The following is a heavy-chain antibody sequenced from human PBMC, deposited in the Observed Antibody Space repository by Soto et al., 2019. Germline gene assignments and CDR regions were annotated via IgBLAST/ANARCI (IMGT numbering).Heavy chain of an antibody. Sequence: QVQLQQWGAGLLKPSETLSLTCAVYGGSFSGYYWSWIRQPPGKGLEWIGEINHSGSTNYNPSLKSRVTISVDTSKNQFSLKLSSVTAADTAVYYCAIPPATIKGSTVTQGFDYWGQGTLVTVSS. CDR1: GGSFSGYY. D-gene: IGHD4-4*01. V-gene: IGHV4-34*01. CDR2: INHSGST. CDR3: AIPPATIKGSTVTQGFDY. J-gene: IGHJ4*02.